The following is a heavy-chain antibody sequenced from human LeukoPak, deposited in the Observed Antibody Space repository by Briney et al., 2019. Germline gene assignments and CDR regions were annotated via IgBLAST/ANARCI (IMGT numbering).Heavy chain of an antibody. CDR3: ARDGLGYDA. Sequence: PGGSLRLSCAAFGTLFSRYTMNWVRQAPGKGLEWVSSISSGGSSIYYPDSVRGRFTIARDDAKNSLYLQMNSLTADDTAVYYCARDGLGYDAWGQGTLVTVSS. D-gene: IGHD5-12*01. CDR2: ISSGGSSI. V-gene: IGHV3-21*01. J-gene: IGHJ5*02. CDR1: GTLFSRYT.